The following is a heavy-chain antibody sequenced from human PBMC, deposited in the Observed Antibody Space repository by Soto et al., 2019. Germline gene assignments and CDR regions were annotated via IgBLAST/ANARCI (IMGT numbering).Heavy chain of an antibody. J-gene: IGHJ6*02. V-gene: IGHV3-33*01. Sequence: GGSLRLSCAASGFTFSSYGMHWVRQAPGKGLEWVAVIWYDGSNKYYVDSVKGRFTISRDNSKNTLYLQMNSLRAEDTAVYYCARDRAIRGYYYGMDVWGQGTTVTVSS. CDR1: GFTFSSYG. D-gene: IGHD3-16*01. CDR3: ARDRAIRGYYYGMDV. CDR2: IWYDGSNK.